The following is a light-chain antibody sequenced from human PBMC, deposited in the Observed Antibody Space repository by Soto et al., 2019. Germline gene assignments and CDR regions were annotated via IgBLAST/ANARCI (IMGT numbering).Light chain of an antibody. Sequence: EIVFTQSPGTLSLSPGERATLSCRASQSVSSNFAWYRQKPGQAPRILIYGASSRETGIPERFSGSGAGTEFTLTISRLEPEDFAVDYCQQYGSSTWTFGQGTKVDIK. CDR1: QSVSSN. J-gene: IGKJ1*01. CDR2: GAS. V-gene: IGKV3-20*01. CDR3: QQYGSSTWT.